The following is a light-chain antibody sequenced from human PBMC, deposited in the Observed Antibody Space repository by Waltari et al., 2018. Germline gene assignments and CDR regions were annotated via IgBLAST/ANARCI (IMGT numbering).Light chain of an antibody. CDR1: QGISSY. J-gene: IGKJ3*01. V-gene: IGKV1-8*01. Sequence: AIRMTQSPSSLSASTGDRVTITCRASQGISSYLAWYQQKPGKAPKLLIYAASTLQNGVPSRFSGSGSGTDFTLTISCLQSEDFATYYCQQYNSYLTFGPGTRVEIK. CDR3: QQYNSYLT. CDR2: AAS.